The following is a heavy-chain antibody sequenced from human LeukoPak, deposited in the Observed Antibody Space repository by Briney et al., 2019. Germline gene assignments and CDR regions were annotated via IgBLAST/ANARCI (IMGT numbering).Heavy chain of an antibody. D-gene: IGHD4-11*01. Sequence: ASVKVSCKASGYTFTGYYMHWVRQAPGQGLEWMGWINLNSGGTNSAQKFQGRVTMTRDTSITTAYMELSRLSSDDTAVYYCARDRSTVTTPYFDYWGQGTLVTVSS. CDR3: ARDRSTVTTPYFDY. V-gene: IGHV1-2*02. J-gene: IGHJ4*02. CDR1: GYTFTGYY. CDR2: INLNSGGT.